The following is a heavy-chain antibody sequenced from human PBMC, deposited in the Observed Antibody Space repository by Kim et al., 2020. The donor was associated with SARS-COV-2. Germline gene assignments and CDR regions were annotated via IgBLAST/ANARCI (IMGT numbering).Heavy chain of an antibody. Sequence: ASVKVSCKASGYTFTSYDINWVRQATGQGLEWMGWMNPNSGNTGYAQKFQGRVTMTRNTSISTAYMELSSLRSEDTAVYYCAQEVYSSGWYRAFDIWGQGTMVTVSS. CDR1: GYTFTSYD. CDR3: AQEVYSSGWYRAFDI. D-gene: IGHD6-19*01. CDR2: MNPNSGNT. V-gene: IGHV1-8*01. J-gene: IGHJ3*02.